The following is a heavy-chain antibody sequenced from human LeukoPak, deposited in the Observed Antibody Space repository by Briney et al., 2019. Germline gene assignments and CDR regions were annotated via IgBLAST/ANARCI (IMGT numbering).Heavy chain of an antibody. CDR2: IIPIFGTA. D-gene: IGHD6-19*01. J-gene: IGHJ4*02. Sequence: ASVKVSCKASGGTFSSYAISWVRQAPGQGREWMGGIIPIFGTANYAQKFQGRVTITADESTSTAYMELSSLRSEDTAVYYCARGEAVAGPPDYWGQGTLVTVSS. CDR1: GGTFSSYA. V-gene: IGHV1-69*13. CDR3: ARGEAVAGPPDY.